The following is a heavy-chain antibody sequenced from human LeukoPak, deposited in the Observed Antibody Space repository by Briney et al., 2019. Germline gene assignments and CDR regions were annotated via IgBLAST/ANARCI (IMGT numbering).Heavy chain of an antibody. CDR1: GGSFSGYY. CDR3: ARLPHYYYYYGMDV. J-gene: IGHJ6*02. CDR2: INHSGST. Sequence: SETLALTCAVYGGSFSGYYWSWIRQPPGKGLEWIGEINHSGSTNYNPSLKSRVTISVDTSKNQFSLKLSSVTAADTAVYYCARLPHYYYYYGMDVWGQGTTVTVSS. V-gene: IGHV4-34*01.